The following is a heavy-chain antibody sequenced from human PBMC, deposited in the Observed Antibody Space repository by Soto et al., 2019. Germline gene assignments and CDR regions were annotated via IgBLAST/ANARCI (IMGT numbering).Heavy chain of an antibody. Sequence: DAQLVESGGDLVQPGRSLRLSCAASGFTFDDYAIHWVRQAPGKGLKWVSSISWNSGRKAYADSVKGRFTISRDNAKNSLYLQMNSLRPEDTALYYCAKDRYYDSSGPLDYWGQGTLVTVSS. J-gene: IGHJ4*02. V-gene: IGHV3-9*01. CDR1: GFTFDDYA. CDR3: AKDRYYDSSGPLDY. CDR2: ISWNSGRK. D-gene: IGHD3-22*01.